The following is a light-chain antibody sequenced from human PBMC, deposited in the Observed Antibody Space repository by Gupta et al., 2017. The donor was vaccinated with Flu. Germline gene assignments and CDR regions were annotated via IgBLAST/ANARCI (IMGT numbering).Light chain of an antibody. CDR1: NSEVGGYNY. CDR2: EVS. V-gene: IGLV2-14*01. J-gene: IGLJ3*02. Sequence: HSALTQPASVSGSPAQSITITCTGTNSEVGGYNYVSWYQHHPGKATKLMIYEVSNRSAGVANRFSGSKSGNTAALTISGRQEEDEADYYCDSYTSSNALEFGGGTKLTVL. CDR3: DSYTSSNALE.